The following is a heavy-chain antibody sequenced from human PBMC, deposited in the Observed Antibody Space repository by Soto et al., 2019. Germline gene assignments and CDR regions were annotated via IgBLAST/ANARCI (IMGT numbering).Heavy chain of an antibody. Sequence: GGSLRLSCAASGFTFSSYSMNWVRQAPGKGLEWVSYISTINTKYYADSVKGRFTISRDNAKNSVYLQMNSLRAEDTAVYYCARDESSISRSDYWGQGTLVTVSS. D-gene: IGHD3-9*01. CDR2: ISTINTK. CDR1: GFTFSSYS. CDR3: ARDESSISRSDY. J-gene: IGHJ4*02. V-gene: IGHV3-48*01.